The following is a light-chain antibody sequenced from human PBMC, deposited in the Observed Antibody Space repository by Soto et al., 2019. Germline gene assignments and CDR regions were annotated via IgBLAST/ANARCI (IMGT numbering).Light chain of an antibody. Sequence: QSALTQPASVSGPPGPAITISCTGTSRDVGAYNYVSWYQQHPGKAPQLMIYDVSNRPSGVSNRFSGSKSGNTASLTISGLQAEDEADYYCSSYTNSRTLVFGGGTKLTVL. CDR3: SSYTNSRTLV. CDR1: SRDVGAYNY. CDR2: DVS. V-gene: IGLV2-14*01. J-gene: IGLJ2*01.